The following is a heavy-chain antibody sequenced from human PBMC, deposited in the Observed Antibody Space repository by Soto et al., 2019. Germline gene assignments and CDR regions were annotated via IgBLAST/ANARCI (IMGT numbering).Heavy chain of an antibody. CDR3: AGPRDSSGYYYTIDAFVI. V-gene: IGHV1-69*02. Sequence: SVKVSCKASGGTFSSYTISWVRQAPGQGLEWMGRIIPILGIANYAQKFQGRVTITADKSTSTAYMELSSLRSEDTAVYYCAGPRDSSGYYYTIDAFVIWGQGTMVTVSS. CDR2: IIPILGIA. D-gene: IGHD3-22*01. J-gene: IGHJ3*02. CDR1: GGTFSSYT.